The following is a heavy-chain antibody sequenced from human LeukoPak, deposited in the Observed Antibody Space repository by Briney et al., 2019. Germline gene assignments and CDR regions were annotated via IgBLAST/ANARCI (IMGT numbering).Heavy chain of an antibody. CDR1: GFTFSTYA. V-gene: IGHV3-23*01. D-gene: IGHD3-10*01. CDR3: AKDFVGVIPDAFDI. Sequence: PGGSLRLSCAASGFTFSTYAMTWVRQAPGKGLEWVSGISGSGSDRYYADSVKGQFTISRDNSKNTLYLQMNSLRAEDTAVYYCAKDFVGVIPDAFDIWGQGTMVTVSS. CDR2: ISGSGSDR. J-gene: IGHJ3*02.